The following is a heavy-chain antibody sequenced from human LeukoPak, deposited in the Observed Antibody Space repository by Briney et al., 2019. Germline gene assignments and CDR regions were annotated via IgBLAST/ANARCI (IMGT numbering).Heavy chain of an antibody. J-gene: IGHJ4*02. Sequence: KPSETLSLTCTVSGGSISSSSYYWGWIRQPPGKGLEWIGSIYYSGSTYYNPSLKSRGTISVDTSKNQFSLKLSSVTAADTAVYYCATSFEYSSSAASYWGQGTLVTVSS. V-gene: IGHV4-39*01. CDR1: GGSISSSSYY. CDR2: IYYSGST. D-gene: IGHD6-6*01. CDR3: ATSFEYSSSAASY.